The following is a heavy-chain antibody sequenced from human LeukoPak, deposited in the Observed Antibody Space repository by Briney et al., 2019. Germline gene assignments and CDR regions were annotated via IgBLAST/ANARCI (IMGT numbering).Heavy chain of an antibody. CDR3: ARTSGFDAFDI. J-gene: IGHJ3*02. CDR2: IKSKTDGGTT. CDR1: GFTFSNAW. V-gene: IGHV3-15*01. Sequence: GGSLRLSCAASGFTFSNAWMSWVRQAPGKGLEWVGRIKSKTDGGTTDYAAPVKGRFTISRDNAKNSLYLQMNSLRAEDTAVYYCARTSGFDAFDIWGQGTMVTVSS. D-gene: IGHD1-1*01.